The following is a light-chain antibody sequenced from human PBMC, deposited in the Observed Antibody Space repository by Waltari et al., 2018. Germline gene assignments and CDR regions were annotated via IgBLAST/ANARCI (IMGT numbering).Light chain of an antibody. Sequence: VLTQSPATLSVSPGERATLSCRASPSVSTELAWYQHRPGQAPRLLIDGASSRATGIPARFSGSGSGTDFTLTISSPQSEDFAVYHCQQYHSRPPWTFGQGTKVEVK. V-gene: IGKV3-15*01. J-gene: IGKJ1*01. CDR2: GAS. CDR3: QQYHSRPPWT. CDR1: PSVSTE.